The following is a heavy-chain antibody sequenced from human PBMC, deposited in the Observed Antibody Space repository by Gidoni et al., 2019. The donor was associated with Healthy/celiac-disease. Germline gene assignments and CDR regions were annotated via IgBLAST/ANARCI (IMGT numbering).Heavy chain of an antibody. D-gene: IGHD6-6*01. V-gene: IGHV3-23*01. Sequence: EVQLLESGGGLVQPGGSLRLSCAASGFTFSRYAMSWVRQAPGKGLEWVSAISGSGGSTYYADSVKGRFTISRDNSKNTLYLQMNSLRAEDTAVYYCAKVASRGLAQLVRIDIWGQGTMVTVSS. CDR3: AKVASRGLAQLVRIDI. J-gene: IGHJ3*02. CDR2: ISGSGGST. CDR1: GFTFSRYA.